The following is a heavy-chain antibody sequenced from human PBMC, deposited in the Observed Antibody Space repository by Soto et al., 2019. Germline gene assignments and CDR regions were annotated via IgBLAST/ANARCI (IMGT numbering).Heavy chain of an antibody. J-gene: IGHJ3*02. CDR1: GFMFGNYG. Sequence: QVQLVESGGGVVQPGRSLRLSCAASGFMFGNYGMHWVRQAPGKGLEWVAVISDDGNNEYYADSVKGRFTISRDNSKNTLYLQMNSLRAEDTAVYYCADSTGAFDIWGQGTMVTVSS. D-gene: IGHD3-22*01. CDR3: ADSTGAFDI. CDR2: ISDDGNNE. V-gene: IGHV3-30*03.